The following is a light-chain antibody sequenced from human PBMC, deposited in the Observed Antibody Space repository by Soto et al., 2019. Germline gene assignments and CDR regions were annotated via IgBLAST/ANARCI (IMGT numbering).Light chain of an antibody. J-gene: IGKJ1*01. CDR1: QSVSSTY. V-gene: IGKV3-20*01. Sequence: EIVLTQSPGTLSLSPGERATLSCRASQSVSSTYLVWYQQKPGQAPRLLIYGATSRASGIPDRFSGSGSGTDFTLTINILEPDDFAVYYCHQYGNSPQTFGQGTKVDIK. CDR3: HQYGNSPQT. CDR2: GAT.